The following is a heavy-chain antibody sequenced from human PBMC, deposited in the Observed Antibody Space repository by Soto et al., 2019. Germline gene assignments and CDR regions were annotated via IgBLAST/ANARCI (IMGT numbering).Heavy chain of an antibody. J-gene: IGHJ5*02. D-gene: IGHD1-26*01. CDR3: ARGTFSSGSYYEMWGWFDP. CDR1: GYTFTSYG. CDR2: ISAYSGNT. V-gene: IGHV1-18*01. Sequence: GASVKVSCKASGYTFTSYGISWVRQAPGQGLEWMGWISAYSGNTNYAQKLQGRVTMTTDTSTSTAYMELRSLRSDDTAVYYCARGTFSSGSYYEMWGWFDPWGQGTLVTVSS.